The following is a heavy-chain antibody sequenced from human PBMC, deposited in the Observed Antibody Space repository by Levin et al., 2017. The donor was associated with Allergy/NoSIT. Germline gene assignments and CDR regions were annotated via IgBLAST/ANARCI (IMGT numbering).Heavy chain of an antibody. V-gene: IGHV4-34*01. CDR2: INHSGIT. J-gene: IGHJ2*01. Sequence: SQTLSLTCAVSGGSLSGYYCSWIRHSPGKGLEWLGEINHSGITNYDPSLKSRVTVSLDTSKNQFSLKLTSVTAADTAVYYCARHDSGDFYRYWFFDLWGRGTLVTVSS. CDR3: ARHDSGDFYRYWFFDL. D-gene: IGHD1-26*01. CDR1: GGSLSGYY.